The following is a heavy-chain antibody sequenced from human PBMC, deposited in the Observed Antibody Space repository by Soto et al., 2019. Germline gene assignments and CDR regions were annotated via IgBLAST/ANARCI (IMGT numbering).Heavy chain of an antibody. CDR1: GFTLSLHT. CDR2: IGSRTSDI. D-gene: IGHD3-22*01. CDR3: VRDYYDTSGYPDTFDM. J-gene: IGHJ3*02. Sequence: GGSLRLSCAASGFTLSLHTMNWVRQAPGKGLEWVSFIGSRTSDIYYADSVKGRFTISRDNAKNSLYLDLTRLRAEDTAVYFCVRDYYDTSGYPDTFDMWGQGTVVTVSS. V-gene: IGHV3-21*01.